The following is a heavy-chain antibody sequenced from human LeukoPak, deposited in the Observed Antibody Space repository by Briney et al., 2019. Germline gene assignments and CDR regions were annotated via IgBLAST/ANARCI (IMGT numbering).Heavy chain of an antibody. Sequence: GGSLRLSCAASGFRFSDYSMNWVRQAPGKGLEWVSYISSSNNIYYADSVKGRFTISRDNAKNSLWLQMNSLRAEDTAVYHCGRGNGDYGGVDYWGQGTLVTVSS. CDR1: GFRFSDYS. CDR2: ISSSNNI. CDR3: GRGNGDYGGVDY. V-gene: IGHV3-48*01. D-gene: IGHD4-17*01. J-gene: IGHJ4*02.